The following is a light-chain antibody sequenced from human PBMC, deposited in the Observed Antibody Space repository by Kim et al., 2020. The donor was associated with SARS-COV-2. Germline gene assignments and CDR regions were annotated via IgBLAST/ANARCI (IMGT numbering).Light chain of an antibody. V-gene: IGKV1-27*01. CDR2: DAS. J-gene: IGKJ1*01. Sequence: DIQLTQSPSSLSASVGDGVTIACRADQVISNYLAWYQRKPGRPPTLLIYDASGLQSGVPSRFSGSRSGTDFTLTISSLQPEDVGTYYCKQYDSVPWTFGQGTKVDIK. CDR1: QVISNY. CDR3: KQYDSVPWT.